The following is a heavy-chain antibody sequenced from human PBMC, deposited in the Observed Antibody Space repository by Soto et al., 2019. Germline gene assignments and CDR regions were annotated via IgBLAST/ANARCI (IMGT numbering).Heavy chain of an antibody. V-gene: IGHV1-3*01. CDR3: ARWVSGSYDRLDY. Sequence: GASVKVSCKASGYTFTSYAMHWVRQAPGQRLEWMGWINAGNGNTKYSQKFQGRVTITRDTSASTAYMELSSLRSEDTAVYYCARWVSGSYDRLDYWGQGTLVTVSS. D-gene: IGHD1-26*01. CDR2: INAGNGNT. CDR1: GYTFTSYA. J-gene: IGHJ4*02.